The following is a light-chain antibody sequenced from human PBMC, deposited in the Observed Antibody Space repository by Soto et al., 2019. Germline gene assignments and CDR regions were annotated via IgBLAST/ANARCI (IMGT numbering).Light chain of an antibody. V-gene: IGLV2-11*01. CDR3: CSYAGDFYV. J-gene: IGLJ1*01. CDR1: TSDVGGYDY. CDR2: DVS. Sequence: QSVLTQPRSVSGSPGQSVAISCTGTTSDVGGYDYVSWHQQHPGKAPELIIFDVSKRPSGVPDRFSGSKSGNTASLTISALQAEDEGDYFCCSYAGDFYVFGSGTKLTVL.